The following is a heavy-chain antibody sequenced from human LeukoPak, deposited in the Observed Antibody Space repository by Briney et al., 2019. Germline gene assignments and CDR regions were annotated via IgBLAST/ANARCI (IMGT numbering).Heavy chain of an antibody. V-gene: IGHV5-51*01. J-gene: IGHJ4*02. D-gene: IGHD5-18*01. CDR2: IYPGDSDP. CDR1: GYSFTTYW. Sequence: GEALQISCEGSGYSFTTYWIGWGRQMPGKGVEWMGSIYPGDSDPRNSPSFQGQVTISVDKSISTAYLQWSSLKASDTAMYYCVRGRGYNYYFFDYWGQGTLVTVSS. CDR3: VRGRGYNYYFFDY.